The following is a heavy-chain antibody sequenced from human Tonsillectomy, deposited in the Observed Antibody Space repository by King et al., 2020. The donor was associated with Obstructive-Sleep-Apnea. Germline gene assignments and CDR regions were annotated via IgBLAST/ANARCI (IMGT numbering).Heavy chain of an antibody. J-gene: IGHJ3*02. CDR1: GFTFSSYG. Sequence: VQLVESGGGVVQPGRSLRLSCAASGFTFSSYGMHWVRQAPGKGLEWVAVISYDGSNKYYADSVKGRFTISRDNSKNTLYLQMNSLRAEDTAVYYCAKDSNRVLRLDAFDIWGQGTMVTVSS. CDR3: AKDSNRVLRLDAFDI. V-gene: IGHV3-30*18. D-gene: IGHD4-17*01. CDR2: ISYDGSNK.